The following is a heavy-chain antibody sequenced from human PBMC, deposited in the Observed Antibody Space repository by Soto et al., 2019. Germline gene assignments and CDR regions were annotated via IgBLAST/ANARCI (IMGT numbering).Heavy chain of an antibody. CDR1: GGSFSGYY. J-gene: IGHJ5*02. CDR3: ARVGVRDGDYGVSRFDP. Sequence: NPSETLSLTCAVYGGSFSGYYWSWIRQPPGKGLEWIGEINHSGTTNYNPSLKSRVTISVDTSKNQFSLKLSSVTAADTAVYYCARVGVRDGDYGVSRFDPWGQGTLVTVSS. CDR2: INHSGTT. D-gene: IGHD4-17*01. V-gene: IGHV4-34*01.